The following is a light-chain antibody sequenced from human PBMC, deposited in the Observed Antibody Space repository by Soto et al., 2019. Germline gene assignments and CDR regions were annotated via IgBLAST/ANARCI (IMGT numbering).Light chain of an antibody. CDR1: SSDVGGYNS. Sequence: QSALTRPASVSGSPGQSITISCTGTSSDVGGYNSVSWYQRHPGKAPKLMIYDVSNRPSGVSNRFSGSKSGNTASLTISGLQAEDEADYYCSSHTSSSTLVVFGGGTKLTVL. V-gene: IGLV2-14*01. CDR2: DVS. J-gene: IGLJ2*01. CDR3: SSHTSSSTLVV.